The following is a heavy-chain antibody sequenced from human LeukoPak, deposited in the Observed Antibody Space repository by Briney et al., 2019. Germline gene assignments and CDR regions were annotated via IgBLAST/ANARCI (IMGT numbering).Heavy chain of an antibody. D-gene: IGHD5-12*01. Sequence: GGSLRLSCAASGFTFDDYTMHWVRQAPGKGLEWVSLISWDGGSTYYADSVKGRFTISRDNSKNTMYLQMISLRAEDTAVYYCAKDRPTWPIDYWGQGTLVTVSS. CDR1: GFTFDDYT. CDR3: AKDRPTWPIDY. CDR2: ISWDGGST. J-gene: IGHJ4*02. V-gene: IGHV3-43*01.